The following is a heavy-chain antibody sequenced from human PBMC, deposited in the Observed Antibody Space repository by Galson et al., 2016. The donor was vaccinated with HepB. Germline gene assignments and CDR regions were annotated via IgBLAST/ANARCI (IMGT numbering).Heavy chain of an antibody. D-gene: IGHD6-19*01. J-gene: IGHJ4*02. CDR3: AIDPSQWHDLLFGN. CDR1: GFTFDRCG. Sequence: SLRLSCAASGFTFDRCGMTWFRQAPGKGLEWVSTICGRCGDVDYADSVKGRFTISRDDSKSTLYLHMNSPRVEDTAIYYCAIDPSQWHDLLFGNWAQGTLVTVSA. CDR2: ICGRCGDV. V-gene: IGHV3-23*01.